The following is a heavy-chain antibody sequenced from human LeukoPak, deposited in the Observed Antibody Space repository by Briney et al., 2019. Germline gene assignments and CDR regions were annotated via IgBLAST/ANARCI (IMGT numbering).Heavy chain of an antibody. D-gene: IGHD6-19*01. J-gene: IGHJ4*02. CDR1: GFIFSNYA. CDR2: IRDSGGST. CDR3: AKDKRAWGPDIAVAAH. V-gene: IGHV3-23*01. Sequence: GGSLRLSCAASGFIFSNYAMSWIRQAPGKGLEWVSLIRDSGGSTYYADSVKGRFTISRDNSKNTLYLQMNSLRAEDTAVYYCAKDKRAWGPDIAVAAHWGQGTLVTVSS.